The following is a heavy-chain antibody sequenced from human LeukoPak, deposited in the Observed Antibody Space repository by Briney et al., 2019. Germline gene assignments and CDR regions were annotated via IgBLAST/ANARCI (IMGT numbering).Heavy chain of an antibody. CDR2: INPNSGGT. D-gene: IGHD3-3*01. CDR3: ARGHDFWSGYFDY. CDR1: GYTFTSYD. J-gene: IGHJ4*02. V-gene: IGHV1-2*02. Sequence: ASVKVSCKASGYTFTSYDINWVRQATGQGLEWMGWINPNSGGTNYAQKFQGRVTMTRDTSISTAYMELSRLRSDDTAVYYCARGHDFWSGYFDYWGQGTLVTVSS.